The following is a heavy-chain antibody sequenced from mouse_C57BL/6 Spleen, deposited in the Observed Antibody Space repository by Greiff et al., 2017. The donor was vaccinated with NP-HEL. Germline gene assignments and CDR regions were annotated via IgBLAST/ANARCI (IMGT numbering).Heavy chain of an antibody. CDR2: ISNLAYSI. D-gene: IGHD2-5*01. V-gene: IGHV5-15*04. J-gene: IGHJ1*03. Sequence: EVMLVESGGGLVQPGGSLKLSCAASGFTFSDYGMAWVRQAPRKGPEWVAFISNLAYSIYYADTVTGRFTISRENAKNTLYLEMSSLRSEDTAMYYCARSYSNHWYFDVWGTGTTVTVSS. CDR1: GFTFSDYG. CDR3: ARSYSNHWYFDV.